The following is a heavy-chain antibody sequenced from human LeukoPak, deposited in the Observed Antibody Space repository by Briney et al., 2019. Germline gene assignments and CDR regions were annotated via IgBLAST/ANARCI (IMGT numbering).Heavy chain of an antibody. CDR1: GGSISNYY. CDR3: ARDGEGFDP. D-gene: IGHD7-27*01. J-gene: IGHJ5*02. CDR2: IYTSGST. Sequence: SQTLSLTCTVSGGSISNYYWSWVRQAAGKGLEWIGRIYTSGSTNYNPSLKSRVTISVDTSKNQFSLKLRSVTAADTAVYYCARDGEGFDPWGQGTLVTVSS. V-gene: IGHV4-4*07.